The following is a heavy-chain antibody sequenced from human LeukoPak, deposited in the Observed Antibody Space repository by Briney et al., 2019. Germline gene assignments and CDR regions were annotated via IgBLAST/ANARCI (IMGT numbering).Heavy chain of an antibody. CDR2: IYYSGST. CDR1: GVSISSSSYY. J-gene: IGHJ4*02. D-gene: IGHD6-6*01. CDR3: ARVVRGFGFDY. Sequence: PSETLSLTCTVSGVSISSSSYYWGWIRQPPGKGLEWIGSIYYSGSTYYNPSLKSRVTISVDTSKNLFSLKLSSVTAADTAVYYCARVVRGFGFDYWGQGTLVTVSS. V-gene: IGHV4-39*07.